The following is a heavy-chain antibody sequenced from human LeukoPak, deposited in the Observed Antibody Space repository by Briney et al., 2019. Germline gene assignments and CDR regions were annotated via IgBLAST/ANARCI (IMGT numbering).Heavy chain of an antibody. V-gene: IGHV4-39*07. CDR2: IYYSGST. Sequence: PSETLSLTCTVSGGSISSSSYYWGWIRQPPGKGLEWIGSIYYSGSTYYNPSLKSRVTISVDTSKNQFSLKLSSVTAADTAVYYCARAPRYGSGSYLDHWGQGTLVTVSS. CDR3: ARAPRYGSGSYLDH. CDR1: GGSISSSSYY. D-gene: IGHD3-10*01. J-gene: IGHJ4*02.